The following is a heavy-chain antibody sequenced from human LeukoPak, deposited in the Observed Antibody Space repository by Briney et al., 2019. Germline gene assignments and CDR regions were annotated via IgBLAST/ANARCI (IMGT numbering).Heavy chain of an antibody. Sequence: SETLSLTCAVYGGSFSGYYWSWIRQPPGKGLEWIGEINHSGSTNYNPSLKSRVTISVDTSKNQFSLKLSSVTAADTAVYYCARGSLPALVYDILTGYYNRGYYFDYWGQGILVTVSS. D-gene: IGHD3-9*01. V-gene: IGHV4-34*01. J-gene: IGHJ4*02. CDR2: INHSGST. CDR3: ARGSLPALVYDILTGYYNRGYYFDY. CDR1: GGSFSGYY.